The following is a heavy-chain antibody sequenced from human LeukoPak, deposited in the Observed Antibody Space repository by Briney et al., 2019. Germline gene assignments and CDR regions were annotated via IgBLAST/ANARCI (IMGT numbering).Heavy chain of an antibody. CDR1: VYSFITYY. CDR2: IDTNVGTP. CDR3: ARDLYGYYFDI. J-gene: IGHJ4*02. D-gene: IGHD3-10*01. Sequence: ASVTLSFKSSVYSFITYYIHWVRQARGQGLEWMGIIDTNVGTPTCAQNFQSGDTMTRDTSTRTVYMELSSLRSEDTAVYFCARDLYGYYFDIWGLGTLVTVSS. V-gene: IGHV1-46*01.